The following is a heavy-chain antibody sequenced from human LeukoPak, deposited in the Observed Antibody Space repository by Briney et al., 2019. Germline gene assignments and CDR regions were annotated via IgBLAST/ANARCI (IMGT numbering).Heavy chain of an antibody. V-gene: IGHV3-30-3*01. CDR2: ISYDGSNK. CDR3: ARETGSAIGSTDFDY. D-gene: IGHD4-17*01. J-gene: IGHJ4*02. CDR1: GFTFSSYA. Sequence: GRSLRLSCAASGFTFSSYAMHWVRQAPGRGLEWVAVISYDGSNKYYADSVKGRFTISRDYSKNTPYLQMNSLRAEDTAVYYCARETGSAIGSTDFDYWGQGTLVTVSS.